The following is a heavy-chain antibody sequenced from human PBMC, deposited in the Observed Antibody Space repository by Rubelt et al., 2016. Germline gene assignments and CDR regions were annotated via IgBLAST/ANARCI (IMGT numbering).Heavy chain of an antibody. D-gene: IGHD6-19*01. Sequence: EVQLLESGGGLEQPGGSLRLSCAASGFTFSSYAMSWVRQAPGKGLEWVSGISNSGDRTYYVDSVKGRFIVSRDNSENTLYRQMSSLRAEDTAVYYCAKDPIAGAVAGRGGDYWGQGTLVTVSS. CDR3: AKDPIAGAVAGRGGDY. J-gene: IGHJ4*02. V-gene: IGHV3-23*02. CDR2: ISNSGDRT. CDR1: GFTFSSYA.